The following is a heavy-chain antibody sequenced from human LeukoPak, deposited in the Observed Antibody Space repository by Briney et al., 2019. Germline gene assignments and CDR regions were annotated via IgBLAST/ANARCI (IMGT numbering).Heavy chain of an antibody. CDR2: MNPDGSEK. D-gene: IGHD3-22*01. V-gene: IGHV3-7*01. Sequence: GGSLRLSCVGSGFTFTSYWLTWVRQAPGKGLEWVANMNPDGSEKHYVDSVKGRFTISRDNAKNSLFLQMNSLRAEDTAVYFCARVRSFFYDDSGYYYPKYYFDYWGQGALVTVSS. CDR1: GFTFTSYW. CDR3: ARVRSFFYDDSGYYYPKYYFDY. J-gene: IGHJ4*02.